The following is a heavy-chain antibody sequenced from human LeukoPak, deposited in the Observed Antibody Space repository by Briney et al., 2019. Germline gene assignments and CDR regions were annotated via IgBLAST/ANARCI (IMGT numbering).Heavy chain of an antibody. CDR1: GGSISSGSYY. Sequence: PSQTLSLTCTVSGGSISSGSYYWSWIRQPAGKGLEWIGRIYTSGSTNYNPSLKSRVTISVDTSKNQFSLKLSSVTAADTAVYYCARDLTVRGVTSWFDPWGQGTLVTVSS. J-gene: IGHJ5*02. CDR2: IYTSGST. D-gene: IGHD3-10*01. CDR3: ARDLTVRGVTSWFDP. V-gene: IGHV4-61*02.